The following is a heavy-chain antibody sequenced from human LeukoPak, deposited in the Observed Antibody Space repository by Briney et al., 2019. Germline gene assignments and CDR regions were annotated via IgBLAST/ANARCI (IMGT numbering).Heavy chain of an antibody. CDR1: GYSFTSYW. CDR2: IYPGDSDT. D-gene: IGHD3-22*01. Sequence: RGESLKISCKGSGYSFTSYWIGWVRQMPGKGLEWMGIIYPGDSDTRYSPSFQGQVTISADKSISTAYLQWSSLKASDTAMYYCARYNYYDSSGYYLGREYYFDYWGQGTLVTVSS. J-gene: IGHJ4*02. V-gene: IGHV5-51*01. CDR3: ARYNYYDSSGYYLGREYYFDY.